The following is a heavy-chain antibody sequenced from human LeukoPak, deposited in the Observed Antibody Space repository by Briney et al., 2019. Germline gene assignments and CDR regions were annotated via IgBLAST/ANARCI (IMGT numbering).Heavy chain of an antibody. CDR1: GYTFTSYG. CDR3: ARAKVDYDILTGPYRI. CDR2: ISAYNGNT. Sequence: ASVKVSCKASGYTFTSYGISWVRQAPGQGLEWMGWISAYNGNTNYAQKLQGRVTMTTDTSTSTAYMELRSLRSDDTAVYYCARAKVDYDILTGPYRIWGRGTMVTVSS. V-gene: IGHV1-18*04. J-gene: IGHJ3*02. D-gene: IGHD3-9*01.